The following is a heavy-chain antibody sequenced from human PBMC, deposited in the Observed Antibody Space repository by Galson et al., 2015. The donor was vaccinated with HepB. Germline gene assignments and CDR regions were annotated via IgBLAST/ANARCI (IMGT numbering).Heavy chain of an antibody. CDR2: INSDETTI. V-gene: IGHV3-74*01. D-gene: IGHD6-13*01. CDR3: VRSRYTTSWFDY. J-gene: IGHJ4*02. Sequence: SLRLSAAASGFTFSSHWVRCVRRAPGKGLVWVSRINSDETTITYADSVKGRFTISRDNAKNTLYLQLNSLRAEDTALYYCVRSRYTTSWFDYWGQGTLVTVSS. CDR1: GFTFSSHW.